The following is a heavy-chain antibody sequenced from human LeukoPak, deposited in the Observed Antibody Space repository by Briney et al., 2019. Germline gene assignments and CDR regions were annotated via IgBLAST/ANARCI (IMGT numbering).Heavy chain of an antibody. V-gene: IGHV1-46*01. J-gene: IGHJ4*02. CDR1: GYTFTSYY. CDR2: INPSGGST. Sequence: ASVKVSCTASGYTFTSYYMHWVRQAPGQGLEWMGIINPSGGSTSYAQKFQGRVTMTRDTSTSTVYMELSSLRSEDTAVYYCARGSLVVVAATRFDYWGQGTLVTVSS. D-gene: IGHD2-15*01. CDR3: ARGSLVVVAATRFDY.